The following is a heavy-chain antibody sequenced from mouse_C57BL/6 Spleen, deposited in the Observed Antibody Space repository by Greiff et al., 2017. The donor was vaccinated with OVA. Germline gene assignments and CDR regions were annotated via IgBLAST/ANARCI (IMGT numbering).Heavy chain of an antibody. CDR2: IYPGSGST. CDR1: GYTFTSYW. Sequence: QVQLQQSGAELVKPGASVKMSCKASGYTFTSYWITWVKQRPGQGLEWIGDIYPGSGSTNYNERFKSKATLTVDTSSSTAYMQLSSLTSEVSAVYYCARGGNLYAMDYWGQGTSVTVSS. V-gene: IGHV1-55*01. J-gene: IGHJ4*01. CDR3: ARGGNLYAMDY. D-gene: IGHD2-1*01.